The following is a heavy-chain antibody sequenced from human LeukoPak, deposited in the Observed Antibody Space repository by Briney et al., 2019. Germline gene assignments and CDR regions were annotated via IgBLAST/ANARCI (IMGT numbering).Heavy chain of an antibody. V-gene: IGHV3-23*01. J-gene: IGHJ1*01. CDR2: ISGSGGST. D-gene: IGHD2-15*01. CDR1: GVTFSSYA. CDR3: AKDGPGYCSGGSCYSGEYFQH. Sequence: GGSLRLSCAASGVTFSSYAMSWVRQAPGKGLEWVSAISGSGGSTYYADSVKGRFTISRDNSKNTLYLQMNSLRAEDTAVYYCAKDGPGYCSGGSCYSGEYFQHWGQGTLVTVSS.